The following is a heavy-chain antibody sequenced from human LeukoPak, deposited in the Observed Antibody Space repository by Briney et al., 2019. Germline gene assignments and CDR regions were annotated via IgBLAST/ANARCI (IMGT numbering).Heavy chain of an antibody. J-gene: IGHJ5*02. CDR1: GFTFSSYA. V-gene: IGHV3-23*01. D-gene: IGHD1-26*01. Sequence: GGSLRLSCAASGFTFSSYAMSWVRQAPGKGLEWVSAISGSGGSTYYADSVKGRFTISRDNSKNTLYLQMNSLRAEDTAVYYCAKSPYSGSYYGVKYNWFDPWGQGTLVTVSS. CDR2: ISGSGGST. CDR3: AKSPYSGSYYGVKYNWFDP.